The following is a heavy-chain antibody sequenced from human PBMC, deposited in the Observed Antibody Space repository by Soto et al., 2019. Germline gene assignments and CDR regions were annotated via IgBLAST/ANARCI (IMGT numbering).Heavy chain of an antibody. J-gene: IGHJ4*02. CDR1: GFTGSSYL. CDR3: ERLNYGDYGGVYDY. D-gene: IGHD4-17*01. CDR2: INSAGSST. Sequence: EVQLVASGGGLVQPGGSLRLSCAASGFTGSSYLMHWVRQAPGKGLVWVSRINSAGSSTSFADSVKGRFTLSSDNAKNTLYLQLNSLRAEDTSVYYCERLNYGDYGGVYDYWGQGSLVNVSS. V-gene: IGHV3-74*01.